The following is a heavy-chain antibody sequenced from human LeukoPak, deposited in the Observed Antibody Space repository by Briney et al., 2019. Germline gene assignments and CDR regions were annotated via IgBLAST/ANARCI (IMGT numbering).Heavy chain of an antibody. V-gene: IGHV4-34*01. CDR2: INHSGST. Sequence: SETLSLTCAVYGGSFSGYYWNWIRQPPGKGLEWIGEINHSGSTNYNPSLKSRVTISVDTSKNQFSLKLSSVTAADTAVYYCARHEIVVVPAAIDAFDIWGQGTMVTVSS. CDR1: GGSFSGYY. CDR3: ARHEIVVVPAAIDAFDI. D-gene: IGHD2-2*01. J-gene: IGHJ3*02.